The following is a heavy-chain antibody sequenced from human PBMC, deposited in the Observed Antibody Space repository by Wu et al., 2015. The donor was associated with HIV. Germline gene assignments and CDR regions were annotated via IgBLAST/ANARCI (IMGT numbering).Heavy chain of an antibody. CDR1: GYTFINSY. CDR3: TRGPDFDY. CDR2: INPSGGST. J-gene: IGHJ4*02. Sequence: QVQLVLSGAEVKKPGASVTVSCKASGYTFINSYIHWVRQAPGQGLEWMGIINPSGGSTDYAQRFQGRVTMTRDTSTSTVYMKLSRLTSEDTAVYFCTRGPDFDYWGQGTLVIVSS. V-gene: IGHV1-46*01.